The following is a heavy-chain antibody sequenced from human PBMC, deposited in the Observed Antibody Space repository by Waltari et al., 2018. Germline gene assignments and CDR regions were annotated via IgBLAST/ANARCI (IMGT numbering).Heavy chain of an antibody. CDR3: ARGGSSSYCPHYYYYGMDV. J-gene: IGHJ6*02. Sequence: KAPGKGREGVSYIRRSGSTIYYADSVKGRFTISRDKAKNSLDLQMNSLRAEDTAVDYCARGGSSSYCPHYYYYGMDVWGQGTTVTVSS. V-gene: IGHV3-48*03. D-gene: IGHD1-26*01. CDR2: IRRSGSTI.